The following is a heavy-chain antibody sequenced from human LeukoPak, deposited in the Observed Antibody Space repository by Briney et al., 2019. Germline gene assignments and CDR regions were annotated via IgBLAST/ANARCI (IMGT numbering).Heavy chain of an antibody. CDR2: IRYDGSNK. Sequence: GGSLRLSCAASGFTFSSYGMHWVRLAPGKGLEWVAFIRYDGSNKYYADSVKGRFTISRDNSKNTLYLQMNSLRAEDTAVYYCAKDRGRNYYDSSGHVDYYYYMDVWGKGTTVTVSS. CDR1: GFTFSSYG. J-gene: IGHJ6*03. CDR3: AKDRGRNYYDSSGHVDYYYYMDV. V-gene: IGHV3-30*02. D-gene: IGHD3-22*01.